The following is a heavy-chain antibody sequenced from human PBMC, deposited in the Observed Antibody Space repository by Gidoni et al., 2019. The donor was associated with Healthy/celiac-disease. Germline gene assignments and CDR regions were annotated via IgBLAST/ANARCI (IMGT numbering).Heavy chain of an antibody. D-gene: IGHD4-17*01. J-gene: IGHJ4*02. V-gene: IGHV3-15*01. CDR3: TTGLDYAVYY. Sequence: EVQLVASGGGLVKPGGSLRLPLSDSCFPFSNAWMSWVRQAPGKGLEWVGRIKSKTDGGTTDYAAPVKGRFTISRDDSKNTLYLQMNSLKTEDTAVYYCTTGLDYAVYYWGQGTLVTVSS. CDR1: CFPFSNAW. CDR2: IKSKTDGGTT.